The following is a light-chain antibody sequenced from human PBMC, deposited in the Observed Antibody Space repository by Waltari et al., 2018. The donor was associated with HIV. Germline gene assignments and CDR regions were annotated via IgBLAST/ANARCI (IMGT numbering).Light chain of an antibody. Sequence: DIQMTQSPSSLSASLGDRIIITFRASQTISTYVNWYQQKAGRAPNLLIYAASTLQSGVPSRFSGSGSGTDFILTINSLKAEDFATYYCQQGYGRPTFGPGTRVDV. CDR3: QQGYGRPT. CDR2: AAS. CDR1: QTISTY. V-gene: IGKV1-39*01. J-gene: IGKJ3*01.